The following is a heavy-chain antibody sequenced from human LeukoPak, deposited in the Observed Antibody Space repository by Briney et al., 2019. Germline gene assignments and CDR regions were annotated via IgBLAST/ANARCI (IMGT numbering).Heavy chain of an antibody. CDR2: ISSSSTSI. D-gene: IGHD7-27*01. Sequence: GGSLRLSCAASGFTFSSYSMNWVRQAPGKGLEWLSSISSSSTSIYYADSVKGRFTISRDNAKNSLYLQMNSLRAEDTAVYYCAINWAGYFDYWGQGTLVTVSS. J-gene: IGHJ4*02. CDR3: AINWAGYFDY. CDR1: GFTFSSYS. V-gene: IGHV3-21*01.